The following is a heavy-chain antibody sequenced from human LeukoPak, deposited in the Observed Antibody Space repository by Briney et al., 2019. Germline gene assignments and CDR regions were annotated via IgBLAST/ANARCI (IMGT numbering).Heavy chain of an antibody. CDR2: INPSGGST. CDR3: ARDSRGYYDSSGYQHY. CDR1: GYTFTSYY. V-gene: IGHV1-46*01. Sequence: ASVKVSCKASGYTFTSYYMHWVRQAPGQGLEWMGIINPSGGSTSYAQKFQGRVTMTRETSTSLVYMELSSLRSEDTAVYYCARDSRGYYDSSGYQHYWGQGTLVTVSS. D-gene: IGHD3-22*01. J-gene: IGHJ4*02.